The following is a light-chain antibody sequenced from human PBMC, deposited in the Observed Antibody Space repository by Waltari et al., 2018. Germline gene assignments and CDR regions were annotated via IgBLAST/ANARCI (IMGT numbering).Light chain of an antibody. J-gene: IGKJ1*01. V-gene: IGKV1-12*01. CDR2: DAS. Sequence: DLQLTQSPSSVSASVGDRVTLTCRASQGISSRLAWYQQKPGKAPKLLIYDASSLHSGVPSRFSGSGSGTEFTLTISSLQPEDFATYYCQQVDSFPRTFGQGTKVEVK. CDR3: QQVDSFPRT. CDR1: QGISSR.